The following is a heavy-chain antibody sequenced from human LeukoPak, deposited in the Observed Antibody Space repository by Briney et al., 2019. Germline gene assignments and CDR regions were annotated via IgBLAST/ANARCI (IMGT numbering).Heavy chain of an antibody. CDR2: IWYDGSNK. V-gene: IGHV3-33*08. CDR3: ARDLTQLALFDY. Sequence: GGSLRLSCTASGITFSSYAMSWVRQAPGKGLEWVAVIWYDGSNKYYADSVKGRFTLSRDNSKNTLFLQMNSLRPEDTAVYFCARDLTQLALFDYWGQGTLVTVSS. D-gene: IGHD6-13*01. J-gene: IGHJ4*02. CDR1: GITFSSYA.